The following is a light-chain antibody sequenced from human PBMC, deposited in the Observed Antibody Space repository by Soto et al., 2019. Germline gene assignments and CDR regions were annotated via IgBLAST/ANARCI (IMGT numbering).Light chain of an antibody. CDR3: QHFNNWPIS. CDR2: DAS. CDR1: QSISSN. V-gene: IGKV3-15*01. J-gene: IGKJ3*01. Sequence: EVVMTQSPATLSVSPGERATLFCRAGQSISSNLAWYQQKPGQTPSLLIYDASTRATGVPDRFSGSGSGTEFTLTISSLQSEDSAVYYCQHFNNWPISFGPGTNVDIK.